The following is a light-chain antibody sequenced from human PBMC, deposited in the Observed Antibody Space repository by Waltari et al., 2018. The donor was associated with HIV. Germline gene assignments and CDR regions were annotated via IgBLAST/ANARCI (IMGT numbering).Light chain of an antibody. Sequence: SYELKQPPSVSVSPGQTATITYSGDALATEYAFWYQQKAGHAPVVIIYKDSERPSGIPERISGSSSGTTVTLTISEVQAEDEADYYCQSADSSGTYVFGSGTKVTVL. CDR3: QSADSSGTYV. CDR1: ALATEY. J-gene: IGLJ1*01. V-gene: IGLV3-25*03. CDR2: KDS.